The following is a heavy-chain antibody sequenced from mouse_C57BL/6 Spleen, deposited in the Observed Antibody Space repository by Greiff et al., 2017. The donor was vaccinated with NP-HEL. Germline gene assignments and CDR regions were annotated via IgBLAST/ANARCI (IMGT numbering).Heavy chain of an antibody. CDR2: IHPNSGST. Sequence: QVQLQQPGAELVKPGASVKLSCKASGYTFTSYWMHWVKQRPGQGLEWIGMIHPNSGSTNYNEKFKSKATLTVDKSSSTAYMQLSSLTSEDSAVYYCVYYGYDGVFAYWGQGTLVTVSA. J-gene: IGHJ3*01. CDR3: VYYGYDGVFAY. CDR1: GYTFTSYW. V-gene: IGHV1-64*01. D-gene: IGHD2-2*01.